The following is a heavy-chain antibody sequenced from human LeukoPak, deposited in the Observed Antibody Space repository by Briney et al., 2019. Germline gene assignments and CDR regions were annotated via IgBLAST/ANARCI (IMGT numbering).Heavy chain of an antibody. D-gene: IGHD5-12*01. Sequence: GGSLRLSCAASGFTFSSYAMHWVRQAPGKGLEWVAVISHDGSNKYYADSVKGRFTISRDNSKNTLYLQMNSLRAEDTAVYYCARGPPRGEWLLNWFDPWGQGTLVTVSS. V-gene: IGHV3-30-3*01. CDR3: ARGPPRGEWLLNWFDP. CDR1: GFTFSSYA. J-gene: IGHJ5*02. CDR2: ISHDGSNK.